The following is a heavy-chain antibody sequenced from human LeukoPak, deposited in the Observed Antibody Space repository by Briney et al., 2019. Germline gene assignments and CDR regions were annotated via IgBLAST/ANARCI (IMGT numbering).Heavy chain of an antibody. D-gene: IGHD2-15*01. V-gene: IGHV3-30*18. CDR2: ISYDGSNK. Sequence: GGSLRLSCAASGFTFSSYGMHWVRQAPGKGLEWVAVISYDGSNKYYADSVKGRFTISRPNYQHPLYLQMNSLRAEDTAVYYCAKDSAAAHWGQGTLVTVSS. J-gene: IGHJ4*02. CDR1: GFTFSSYG. CDR3: AKDSAAAH.